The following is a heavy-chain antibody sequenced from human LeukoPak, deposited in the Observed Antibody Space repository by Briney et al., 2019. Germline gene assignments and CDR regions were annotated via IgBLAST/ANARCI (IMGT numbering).Heavy chain of an antibody. V-gene: IGHV3-15*01. J-gene: IGHJ4*02. Sequence: PGGSLRLSCAASGFTFSNAWMSWVRQAPGKGLEWVGRIKSKTDGGTTDYAAPVKGRFTISRDDSKNTLYLQMNSLKTEDTAVYYCTTEACDSSGYYQYYWGQGTLVTVSS. CDR1: GFTFSNAW. CDR3: TTEACDSSGYYQYY. CDR2: IKSKTDGGTT. D-gene: IGHD3-22*01.